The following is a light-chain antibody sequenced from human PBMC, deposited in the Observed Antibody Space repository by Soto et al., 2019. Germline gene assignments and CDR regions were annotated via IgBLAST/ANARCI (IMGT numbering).Light chain of an antibody. J-gene: IGKJ5*01. CDR2: AAS. V-gene: IGKV3-20*01. Sequence: EVVLTQSPGTLSLSPGERATLSCRASQSVGSSYLAWYQQKPGQAPRLLIYAASSRATGIPHRFSGSGSGTDFTLTISRLEPEDFAVYYCQQYGSSPSAFGTCGQGTRPDIK. CDR1: QSVGSSY. CDR3: QQYGSSPSAFGT.